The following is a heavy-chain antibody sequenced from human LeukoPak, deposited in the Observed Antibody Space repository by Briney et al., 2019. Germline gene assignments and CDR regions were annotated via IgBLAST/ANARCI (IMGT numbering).Heavy chain of an antibody. Sequence: GGSLRLSCAASGFTFSNYWMAWVRQAPGKGPEWVANINLDGSQKYYVDSVKGRFTISRDNAENSLYLQMNSLRAEDTAVYYCASTGRLGSYDYWGQGTLVTVSS. CDR3: ASTGRLGSYDY. J-gene: IGHJ4*02. V-gene: IGHV3-7*01. D-gene: IGHD2-21*01. CDR2: INLDGSQK. CDR1: GFTFSNYW.